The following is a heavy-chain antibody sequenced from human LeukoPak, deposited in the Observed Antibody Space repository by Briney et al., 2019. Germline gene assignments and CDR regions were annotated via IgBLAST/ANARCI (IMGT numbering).Heavy chain of an antibody. CDR1: GFTFSTYS. CDR3: ANSVRGVIVRGFDY. Sequence: PGGSLRLSCAASGFTFSTYSMNWVRQAPGKGLEWVSSISASSSYIYYADSLKGRFTISRDNAKNSLYLQMNSLRAEDTAVYYCANSVRGVIVRGFDYWGQGTLVTVSS. V-gene: IGHV3-21*01. J-gene: IGHJ4*02. D-gene: IGHD3-10*02. CDR2: ISASSSYI.